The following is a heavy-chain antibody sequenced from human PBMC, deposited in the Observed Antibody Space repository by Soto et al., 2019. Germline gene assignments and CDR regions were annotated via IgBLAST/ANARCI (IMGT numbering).Heavy chain of an antibody. Sequence: QVQLAESGGGVVQPGGSLGLSCAASGFTFSDYGIDWIRQAPGKGLEWVAVISHEGGTQYYADSVRGRFTVSRDNSKNILYLQMDSLRPEDTAVYFCAKEGSPKVSRWDDYWGQGTLVTVSS. J-gene: IGHJ4*02. CDR1: GFTFSDYG. D-gene: IGHD1-26*01. V-gene: IGHV3-30*18. CDR2: ISHEGGTQ. CDR3: AKEGSPKVSRWDDY.